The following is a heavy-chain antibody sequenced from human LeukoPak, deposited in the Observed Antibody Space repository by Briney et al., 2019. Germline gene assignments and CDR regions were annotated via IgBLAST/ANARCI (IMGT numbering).Heavy chain of an antibody. J-gene: IGHJ3*02. CDR3: ARADYDSSGSDAFDI. CDR2: IYYSGST. V-gene: IGHV4-59*01. D-gene: IGHD3-22*01. Sequence: SETLSLTCTVSGGSISSYYWSWIRQPPGKGLEWTGYIYYSGSTNYNPSLKSRVTISVDTSKNQFSLKLSSVTAADTAVYYCARADYDSSGSDAFDIWGQGTMVTVSS. CDR1: GGSISSYY.